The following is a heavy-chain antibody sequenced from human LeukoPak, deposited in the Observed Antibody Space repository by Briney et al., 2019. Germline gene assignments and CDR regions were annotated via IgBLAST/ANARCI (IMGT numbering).Heavy chain of an antibody. J-gene: IGHJ3*02. CDR1: GYTFTSYY. CDR2: INPSGGRT. V-gene: IGHV1-46*03. Sequence: AXVKVSCKAAGYTFTSYYMHWVRQAPGQGLEWMGKINPSGGRTNYAQKLEGRVTMTRDNAKSTVHMEMSSLRSEDTAVYYCARSNHCSSTSCYFPDAFDIWGQGTMVTVSS. CDR3: ARSNHCSSTSCYFPDAFDI. D-gene: IGHD2-2*01.